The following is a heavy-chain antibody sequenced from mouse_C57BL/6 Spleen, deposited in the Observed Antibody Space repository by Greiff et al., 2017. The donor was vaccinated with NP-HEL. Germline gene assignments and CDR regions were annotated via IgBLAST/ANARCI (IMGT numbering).Heavy chain of an antibody. V-gene: IGHV5-17*01. J-gene: IGHJ1*03. CDR3: ARRTGMYFDV. Sequence: EVQLVESGGGLVKPGGSLKLSCAASGFTFSDYGMHWVRQAPEKGLEWVAYISSGSSTIYYVDTVKGRFTISRDNAKNTLFLQMTSLRSEDTAMYYCARRTGMYFDVWGTGTTVTVSS. CDR2: ISSGSSTI. CDR1: GFTFSDYG. D-gene: IGHD4-1*01.